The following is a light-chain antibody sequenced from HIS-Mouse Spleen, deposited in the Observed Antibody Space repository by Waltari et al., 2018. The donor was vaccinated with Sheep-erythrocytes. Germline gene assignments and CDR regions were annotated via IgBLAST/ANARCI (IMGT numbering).Light chain of an antibody. CDR3: CSYAGSYTWV. Sequence: QSALTQPRSVSGSPGQSVTISCTGTSREVGGYNLVSWYQQHPGKAPKLMIYDVSKRPSGVPDRFSGSKSGNTASLTISGLQAEDEADYYCCSYAGSYTWVFGGGTKLTVL. CDR1: SREVGGYNL. CDR2: DVS. V-gene: IGLV2-11*01. J-gene: IGLJ3*02.